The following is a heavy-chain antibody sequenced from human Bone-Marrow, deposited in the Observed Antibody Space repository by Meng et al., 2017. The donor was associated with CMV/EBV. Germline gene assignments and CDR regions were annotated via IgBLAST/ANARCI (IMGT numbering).Heavy chain of an antibody. CDR3: ARGCYDFWSGYYYYYYYGMDV. Sequence: GGSLKISCAASGFTFSSYWMHWVRQAPGKGLVWVSRINSDGSSTSYADSVKGRFTISRDNAKNTLYLQMNSLRAEDTAVYYCARGCYDFWSGYYYYYYYGMDVWGQGTTVTVSS. D-gene: IGHD3-3*01. CDR2: INSDGSST. V-gene: IGHV3-74*01. J-gene: IGHJ6*02. CDR1: GFTFSSYW.